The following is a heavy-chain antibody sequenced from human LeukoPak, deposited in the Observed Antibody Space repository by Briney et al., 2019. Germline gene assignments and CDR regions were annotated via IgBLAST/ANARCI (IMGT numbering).Heavy chain of an antibody. D-gene: IGHD3-16*01. CDR2: LYYSGST. V-gene: IGHV4-39*07. CDR1: GGSISSYNYY. Sequence: SETLSLTCTVSGGSISSYNYYWGWIRQPPGKGLEWIGNLYYSGSTYYNPSLKSRVTISVDTSKNQFSLKLSSVTAEDTAVYYCARDNDSRDPPHFDYWGQGTLVTVSS. CDR3: ARDNDSRDPPHFDY. J-gene: IGHJ4*02.